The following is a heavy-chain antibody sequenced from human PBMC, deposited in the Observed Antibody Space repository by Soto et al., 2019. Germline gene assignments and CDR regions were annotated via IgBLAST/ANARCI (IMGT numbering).Heavy chain of an antibody. CDR3: ARHRIDDAFDI. CDR1: GGSISSYY. CDR2: IYYSGST. Sequence: SETLSLTCTFSGGSISSYYWSWIRQPPGKGLEWIGYIYYSGSTNYNPSLKSRVTISVDTSKNQFSLKLSSVTAADTAVYYCARHRIDDAFDIWGQGTMVTVSS. D-gene: IGHD2-21*01. V-gene: IGHV4-59*08. J-gene: IGHJ3*02.